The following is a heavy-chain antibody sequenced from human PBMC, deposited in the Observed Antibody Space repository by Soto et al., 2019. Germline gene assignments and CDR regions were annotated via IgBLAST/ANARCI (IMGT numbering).Heavy chain of an antibody. J-gene: IGHJ5*02. D-gene: IGHD3-9*01. Sequence: QVQLVQSGAAVKKPGSSVKVSCKAAGCTFINYTISWVRQAPGQGLEWMGRIVAILGIANYAQKFQGRVTITADKSTSTAYLELSSLRSEDTAVYYCATELRYFDWLYPNNWFDPWGQGTLVTVSS. V-gene: IGHV1-69*02. CDR1: GCTFINYT. CDR3: ATELRYFDWLYPNNWFDP. CDR2: IVAILGIA.